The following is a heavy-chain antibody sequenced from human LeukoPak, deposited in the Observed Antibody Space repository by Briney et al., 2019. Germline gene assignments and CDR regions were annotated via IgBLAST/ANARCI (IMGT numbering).Heavy chain of an antibody. J-gene: IGHJ3*02. Sequence: GGSLRLSCAASGFTFSSYWMHWVRQAPGKGLVWVSRINSDGSSTSYADSVKGRFTISRDNAKNTLYLQMNSLRAEDTAVYYCAREGGDYAAFDIWGQGTMVTVSS. V-gene: IGHV3-74*01. D-gene: IGHD4-17*01. CDR1: GFTFSSYW. CDR3: AREGGDYAAFDI. CDR2: INSDGSST.